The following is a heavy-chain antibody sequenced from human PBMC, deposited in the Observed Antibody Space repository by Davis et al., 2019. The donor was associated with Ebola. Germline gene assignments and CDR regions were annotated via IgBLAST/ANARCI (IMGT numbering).Heavy chain of an antibody. D-gene: IGHD5-18*01. CDR3: ARARNVDTAMVAAYYYYGMDV. Sequence: DSVKGRFTISRDNSKNTLYLQMNSLRAEDTAVYYCARARNVDTAMVAAYYYYGMDVWGQGTTVTVSS. J-gene: IGHJ6*02. V-gene: IGHV3-30*07.